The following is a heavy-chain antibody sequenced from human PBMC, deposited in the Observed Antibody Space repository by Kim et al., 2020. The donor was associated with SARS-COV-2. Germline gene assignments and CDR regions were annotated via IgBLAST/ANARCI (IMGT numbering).Heavy chain of an antibody. CDR3: ARDLDEWFGEFTPGY. D-gene: IGHD3-10*01. J-gene: IGHJ4*02. V-gene: IGHV3-30-3*01. CDR2: ISYDGSNK. Sequence: GGSLRLSCAASGFTFSSYAMHWVRQAPGKGLEWVAVISYDGSNKYYADSVKGRFTISRDNSKNTLYLQMNSLRAEDTAVYYCARDLDEWFGEFTPGYWGQGTLVTVSS. CDR1: GFTFSSYA.